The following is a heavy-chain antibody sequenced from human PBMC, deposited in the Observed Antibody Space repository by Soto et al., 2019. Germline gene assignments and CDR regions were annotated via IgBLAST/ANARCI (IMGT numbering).Heavy chain of an antibody. CDR2: INSDGSST. J-gene: IGHJ4*02. CDR3: AREKLGYCSGGSCSPPPGIDY. D-gene: IGHD2-15*01. V-gene: IGHV3-74*01. Sequence: EVQLVESGGGLVQPGGSLRLSCAASGFTFSSYWMHWVRQAPGKGLVWVSRINSDGSSTSYADSVKGRFTISRDNAKNTLYLQMNSLRAEDTAVYYGAREKLGYCSGGSCSPPPGIDYWGQGTLVTVSS. CDR1: GFTFSSYW.